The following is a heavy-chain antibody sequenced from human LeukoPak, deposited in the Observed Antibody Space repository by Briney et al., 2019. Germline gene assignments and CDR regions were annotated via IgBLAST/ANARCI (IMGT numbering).Heavy chain of an antibody. J-gene: IGHJ4*02. CDR3: ARDRGGSYSEIDY. CDR2: ISASSSVR. Sequence: GGSLRLSCTASGFTFNSYSLNWVRQAPGTGLEWVSFISASSSVRYYADSVKGRFTISRDNAKNSLYLQMSSLRAEDTAVYCCARDRGGSYSEIDYWGQGTLVTVSS. V-gene: IGHV3-48*04. D-gene: IGHD1-26*01. CDR1: GFTFNSYS.